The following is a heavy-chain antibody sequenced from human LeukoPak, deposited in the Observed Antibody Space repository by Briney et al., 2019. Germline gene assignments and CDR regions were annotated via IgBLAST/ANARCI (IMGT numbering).Heavy chain of an antibody. CDR3: ARLAAAGPRRAFDI. D-gene: IGHD6-13*01. V-gene: IGHV1-18*01. Sequence: SVKVSCKASGYTFTSYGISWVRQAPGQGLEWMGWISAYNGNTNYAQKLQGRVTMTRDTSTSTVYMELSSLRSEDTAVYYCARLAAAGPRRAFDIWGQGTMVTVSS. J-gene: IGHJ3*02. CDR1: GYTFTSYG. CDR2: ISAYNGNT.